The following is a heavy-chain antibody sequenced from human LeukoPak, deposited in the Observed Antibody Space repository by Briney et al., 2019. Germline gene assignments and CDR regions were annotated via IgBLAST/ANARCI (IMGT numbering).Heavy chain of an antibody. CDR2: IYTSGST. V-gene: IGHV4-4*08. J-gene: IGHJ4*02. Sequence: SETPSLTCTVSGGSISSYYWSWIRQPPGKGLEWIGYIYTSGSTNYNPSLKSRVTMSVDTSKNQFSLKLSSVTAADTAVYYCARDLIGEGYSSGHIFDYWGQGTLVTVSS. CDR3: ARDLIGEGYSSGHIFDY. CDR1: GGSISSYY. D-gene: IGHD6-19*01.